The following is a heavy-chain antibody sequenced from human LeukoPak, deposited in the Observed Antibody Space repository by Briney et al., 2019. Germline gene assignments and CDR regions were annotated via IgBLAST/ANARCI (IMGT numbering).Heavy chain of an antibody. D-gene: IGHD3-10*01. V-gene: IGHV1-24*01. CDR3: ARAPNYGSGSSTFDW. CDR2: FGAEDGET. Sequence: ASVKVSCKVSGYTLTELSMHWVRQAPGKGLEWMGGFGAEDGETIYAQKFQGRVTMTEDTSTDTAYMELSSLRSEDTAVYYCARAPNYGSGSSTFDWWGQRPLVTVSS. CDR1: GYTLTELS. J-gene: IGHJ4*02.